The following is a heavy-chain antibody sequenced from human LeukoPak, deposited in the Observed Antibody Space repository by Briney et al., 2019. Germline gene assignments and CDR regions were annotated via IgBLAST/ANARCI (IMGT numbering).Heavy chain of an antibody. CDR1: GFTVSSNY. CDR3: ARAINWGSEYDP. CDR2: VYSGGST. Sequence: GGSLRLSCAASGFTVSSNYMSWVRQAPGKGLEWVSVVYSGGSTYYADSVKGRFTISRDNAKNSLYLQMNSLRAEDTAVYYCARAINWGSEYDPWGQGTLVTVSS. V-gene: IGHV3-66*01. D-gene: IGHD7-27*01. J-gene: IGHJ5*02.